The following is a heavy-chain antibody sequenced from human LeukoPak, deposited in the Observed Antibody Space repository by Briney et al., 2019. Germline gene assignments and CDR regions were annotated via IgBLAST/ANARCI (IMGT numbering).Heavy chain of an antibody. CDR3: AKDIFYDSSGTNGVAFDI. V-gene: IGHV3-9*01. J-gene: IGHJ3*02. D-gene: IGHD3-22*01. CDR1: GFTFYDYA. Sequence: GGSLRLSCAASGFTFYDYAMHWVRQAPGKGLEWVSGISWNSGSIGYADSVKGRFTISRDNAKNSLYLQMNSLRAEDTALYYCAKDIFYDSSGTNGVAFDIWGQGTMVTVSS. CDR2: ISWNSGSI.